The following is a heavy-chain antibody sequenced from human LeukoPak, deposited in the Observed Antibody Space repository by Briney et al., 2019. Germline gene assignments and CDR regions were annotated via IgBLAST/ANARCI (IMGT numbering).Heavy chain of an antibody. CDR2: ISSSSSYI. D-gene: IGHD2-15*01. CDR1: GFTFSSYS. J-gene: IGHJ3*02. CDR3: ARGVVAYHDAFDI. Sequence: GGSLRLSCAASGFTFSSYSMNWVRQAPGKGLEWVSSISSSSSYIYYADSVKGRFTISRGNAKNSLYLQMNSLRAEDTAVYCCARGVVAYHDAFDIWGQGTMVTVSS. V-gene: IGHV3-21*01.